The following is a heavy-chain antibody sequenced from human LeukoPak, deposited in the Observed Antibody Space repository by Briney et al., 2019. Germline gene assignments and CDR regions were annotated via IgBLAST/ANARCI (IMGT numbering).Heavy chain of an antibody. CDR1: GFTFSSCE. CDR3: ARHYGDSRKFAY. Sequence: GALRLSCAASGFTFSSCEMNWVRQTPGKGLEWVSYIDSSGTTIYYADSVKGRFTSSRDNAKNSLYLQMNSLRADDTAVYYCARHYGDSRKFAYWGQGTLVTVSS. D-gene: IGHD4-17*01. CDR2: IDSSGTTI. V-gene: IGHV3-48*03. J-gene: IGHJ4*02.